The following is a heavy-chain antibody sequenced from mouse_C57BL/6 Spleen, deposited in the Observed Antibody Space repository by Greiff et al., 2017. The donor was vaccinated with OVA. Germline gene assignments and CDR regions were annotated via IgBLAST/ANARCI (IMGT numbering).Heavy chain of an antibody. J-gene: IGHJ4*01. V-gene: IGHV1-19*01. CDR1: GYTFTDYY. CDR3: AADSNYDAMDY. D-gene: IGHD2-5*01. CDR2: INPYNGGT. Sequence: LQQSGPVLVKPGASVKMSCKASGYTFTDYYMNWVKQSHGKSLEWIGVINPYNGGTSYNQKFKGKATLTVDKSSSTAYMELNSLTSEDSAVYYCAADSNYDAMDYWGQGTSVTVSS.